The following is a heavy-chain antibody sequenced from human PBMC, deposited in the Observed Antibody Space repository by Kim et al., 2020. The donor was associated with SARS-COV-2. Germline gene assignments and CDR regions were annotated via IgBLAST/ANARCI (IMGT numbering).Heavy chain of an antibody. CDR2: ISWNSGSI. V-gene: IGHV3-9*01. Sequence: GGSLRLSCAASGFTFGDYAMHWVRQAPGKGLEWVSGISWNSGSIGYADSVKGRFTISRDNAKNSLYLQMNSLRAEDTALYYCAKGFSATVTYYPGDYFDYWGQGTLVTVSS. CDR3: AKGFSATVTYYPGDYFDY. J-gene: IGHJ4*02. CDR1: GFTFGDYA. D-gene: IGHD4-17*01.